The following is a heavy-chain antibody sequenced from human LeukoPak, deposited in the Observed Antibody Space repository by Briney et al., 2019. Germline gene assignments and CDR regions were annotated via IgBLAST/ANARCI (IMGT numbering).Heavy chain of an antibody. V-gene: IGHV6-1*01. CDR2: TYYRSKWYN. D-gene: IGHD6-13*01. J-gene: IGHJ4*02. CDR3: ARGVFGSSWYSYYFDY. Sequence: PSQTLSLTCAITGDSVSSNSAAWNWIRQSPSRGLEWLGRTYYRSKWYNDYAVSVKSRITINPDTSKNQFSLQLNSVTPEDTAVYYCARGVFGSSWYSYYFDYWGQGTLVTVSS. CDR1: GDSVSSNSAA.